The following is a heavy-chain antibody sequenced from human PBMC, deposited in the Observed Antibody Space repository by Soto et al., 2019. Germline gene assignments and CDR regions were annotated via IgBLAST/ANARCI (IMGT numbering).Heavy chain of an antibody. D-gene: IGHD4-17*01. J-gene: IGHJ4*02. CDR1: GGSFSSSSYY. V-gene: IGHV4-39*01. Sequence: PSETLSLTCTVSGGSFSSSSYYWGWIRHPPGKGLEWIGNIFYGGGSGVAYYSPSLKSRVTISVDTSKNQFSLNMRSPTAADTAVYFCARRGGGDSLFDSWGQGKLVTVSS. CDR2: IFYGGGSGVA. CDR3: ARRGGGDSLFDS.